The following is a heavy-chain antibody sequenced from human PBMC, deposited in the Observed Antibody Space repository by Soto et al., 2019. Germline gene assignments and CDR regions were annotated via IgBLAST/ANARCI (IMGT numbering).Heavy chain of an antibody. CDR1: GYTFTSYG. V-gene: IGHV1-18*01. Sequence: QVQLVQSGAEVKKPGASVKVSCKASGYTFTSYGISWVRQAPGQGLEWMGWISAYNGNTNYAQKLQGRVTMTTYTSTSTAYMELRSLRSDDTAVYYCARPKYYDFWSGYYSGYYFDYWGQGTLVTVSS. CDR2: ISAYNGNT. CDR3: ARPKYYDFWSGYYSGYYFDY. J-gene: IGHJ4*02. D-gene: IGHD3-3*01.